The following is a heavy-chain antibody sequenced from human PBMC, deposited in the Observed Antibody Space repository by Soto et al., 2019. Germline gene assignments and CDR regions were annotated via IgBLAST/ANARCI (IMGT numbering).Heavy chain of an antibody. V-gene: IGHV4-30-2*01. CDR2: IYHSGST. J-gene: IGHJ4*02. CDR3: ASSYGSGSFDY. CDR1: GGSISSGGYS. Sequence: QLQLQESGSGLVKPPQTLSLTCAVSGGSISSGGYSWSWIRQPPGKGLEWIGYIYHSGSTYYNPSLKSRVTISVDRSKNQFSLKLSSVTAADTAVYYCASSYGSGSFDYWGQGTLVTVSS. D-gene: IGHD3-10*01.